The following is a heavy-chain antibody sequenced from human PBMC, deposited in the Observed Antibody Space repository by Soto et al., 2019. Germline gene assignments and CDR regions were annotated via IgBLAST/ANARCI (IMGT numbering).Heavy chain of an antibody. J-gene: IGHJ3*02. CDR2: IYYSGST. CDR1: GGSISSYY. Sequence: QVQLQESGPGLVKPSETLSLTCTVSGGSISSYYWSWIRQPPGKGLEWIGYIYYSGSTNYNPSLKSRVTISVDTSKNQFSLKPSSVTAADTAVYYCALTTVTYDAFDIWGQGTMVTVSS. CDR3: ALTTVTYDAFDI. D-gene: IGHD4-4*01. V-gene: IGHV4-59*08.